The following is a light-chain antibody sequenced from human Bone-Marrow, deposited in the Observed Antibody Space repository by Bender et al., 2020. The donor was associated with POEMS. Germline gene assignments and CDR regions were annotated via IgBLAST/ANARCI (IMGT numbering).Light chain of an antibody. Sequence: SYEVTQPPLVSVSPGQTASITCSGDDLGDKYVAWYQQKPCQSPVLVIYQDTKRPSGIPERFSGSNSGNTATLTISGTQAMDEADYYCQAWDTYSVIFGGGTKLTVL. V-gene: IGLV3-1*01. CDR2: QDT. J-gene: IGLJ2*01. CDR1: DLGDKY. CDR3: QAWDTYSVI.